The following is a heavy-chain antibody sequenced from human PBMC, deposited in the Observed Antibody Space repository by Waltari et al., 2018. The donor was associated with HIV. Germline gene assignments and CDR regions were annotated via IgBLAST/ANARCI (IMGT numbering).Heavy chain of an antibody. Sequence: QVQLVQSEGGVWKPGSSVTISCKASGGAFSSYAVKWVRQVPGQGLEWMGGNIPIFDKTNYPQKWKGRASIYADDHTATVYLELTGLKSEDAGIFYCVRDGGGYYANRGYFGSFQYWGQGTSIIVSS. CDR3: VRDGGGYYANRGYFGSFQY. V-gene: IGHV1-69*01. CDR2: NIPIFDKT. J-gene: IGHJ4*02. CDR1: GGAFSSYA. D-gene: IGHD3-22*01.